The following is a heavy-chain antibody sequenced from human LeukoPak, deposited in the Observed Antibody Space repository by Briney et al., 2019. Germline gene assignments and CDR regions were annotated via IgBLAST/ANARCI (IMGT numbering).Heavy chain of an antibody. D-gene: IGHD3-3*01. CDR1: GYTFTSYD. J-gene: IGHJ6*02. V-gene: IGHV1-8*01. Sequence: GASVNVSCKASGYTFTSYDINWVRQATGQGLEWMGCMNPNRGNTGYAQKFQGRVTMTRNTSISTAYMELSSLRSEDTAVYYCARDLPESYDFWSGYYPYYYYYYGMDVWGQGTTVTVSS. CDR3: ARDLPESYDFWSGYYPYYYYYYGMDV. CDR2: MNPNRGNT.